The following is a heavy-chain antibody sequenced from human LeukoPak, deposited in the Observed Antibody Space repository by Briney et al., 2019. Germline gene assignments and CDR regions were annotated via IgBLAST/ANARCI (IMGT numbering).Heavy chain of an antibody. CDR1: GFSFSSYSF. CDR2: IYHSGNT. V-gene: IGHV4-38-2*02. J-gene: IGHJ3*02. CDR3: AIASYCDYWSGMGAFDI. Sequence: SETLSLTCTASGFSFSSYSFYGFSQPSPRKLLEFICIIYHSGNTYYNPSLKSRDTVSVNTSKDQFSLNLTSVTAADTAVYFCAIASYCDYWSGMGAFDIWGQGTVVTASS. D-gene: IGHD3/OR15-3a*01.